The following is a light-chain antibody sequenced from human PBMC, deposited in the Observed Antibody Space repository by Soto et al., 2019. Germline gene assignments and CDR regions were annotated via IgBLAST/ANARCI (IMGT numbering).Light chain of an antibody. V-gene: IGLV2-23*03. CDR2: EGS. J-gene: IGLJ1*01. CDR1: SNDVGGYNY. Sequence: QSVLTQPASVSGSPGQSITISCTGTSNDVGGYNYVSWYQQHPGKAPKLMIYEGSKRPSGVSNRFSGSKSGNTASLTISGLQAEDEADYYCCSYAGSSTFWVFGTGTKGTVL. CDR3: CSYAGSSTFWV.